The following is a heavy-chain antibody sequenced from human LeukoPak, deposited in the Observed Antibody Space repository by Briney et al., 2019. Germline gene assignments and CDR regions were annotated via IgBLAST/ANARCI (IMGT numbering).Heavy chain of an antibody. CDR2: ISYDGSNK. CDR1: GFTFSSYW. CDR3: AKDPRRYSRTGGYFDY. Sequence: GGSLRLSCAASGFTFSSYWMSWVRQAPGRGLEWVAFISYDGSNKYYADSVKGRFTISRDNSKNTLYLQMNSLRAEDTAVYYCAKDPRRYSRTGGYFDYWGQGTLVTVSS. V-gene: IGHV3-30*18. D-gene: IGHD6-13*01. J-gene: IGHJ4*02.